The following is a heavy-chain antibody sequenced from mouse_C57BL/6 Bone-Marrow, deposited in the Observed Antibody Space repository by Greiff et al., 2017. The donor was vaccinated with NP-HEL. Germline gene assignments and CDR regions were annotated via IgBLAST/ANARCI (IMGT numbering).Heavy chain of an antibody. CDR3: ARGYGNYVGFAY. Sequence: EVKLQESGPELVKPGASVKIPCKASGYTFTDYNMDWVKQSHGKSLEWIGDINPNNGGTIYNQKFKGKATLTVDKSSSTAYMELRSLTSEDTAVYYCARGYGNYVGFAYWGQGTLVTVSA. D-gene: IGHD2-1*01. CDR1: GYTFTDYN. J-gene: IGHJ3*01. V-gene: IGHV1-18*01. CDR2: INPNNGGT.